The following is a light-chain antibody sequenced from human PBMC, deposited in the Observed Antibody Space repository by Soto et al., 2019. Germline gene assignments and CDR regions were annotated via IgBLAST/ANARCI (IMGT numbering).Light chain of an antibody. CDR1: SSDVGGYNY. J-gene: IGLJ1*01. CDR2: DVS. CDR3: SSYTSSSTLGV. V-gene: IGLV2-14*01. Sequence: QSVLTQPASVSGSPGQSITISCTGTSSDVGGYNYVYWYQQHPGQAPKLMIYDVSNRPSGVSNRFSGSKSGNTASLAISGLQAEDEADYYCSSYTSSSTLGVFGAGTKVTVL.